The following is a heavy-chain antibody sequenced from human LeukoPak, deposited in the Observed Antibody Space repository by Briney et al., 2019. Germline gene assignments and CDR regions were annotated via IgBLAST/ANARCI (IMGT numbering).Heavy chain of an antibody. J-gene: IGHJ6*02. Sequence: SETLSLTCAVYGGSFSGYYWSWIRQPPGKGLEWTGEINHSGSTNYNPSLKSRVTISVDTSKNQFSLKLSSVTAADTAVYYCARAKSGYSYGHYYYYYGMDVWGQGTTVTVSS. D-gene: IGHD5-18*01. CDR1: GGSFSGYY. V-gene: IGHV4-34*01. CDR2: INHSGST. CDR3: ARAKSGYSYGHYYYYYGMDV.